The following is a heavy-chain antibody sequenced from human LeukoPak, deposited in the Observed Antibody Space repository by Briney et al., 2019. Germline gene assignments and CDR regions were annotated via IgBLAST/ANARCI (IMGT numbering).Heavy chain of an antibody. CDR1: GGSISSGDYY. CDR2: IYYSGST. J-gene: IGHJ4*02. D-gene: IGHD5-18*01. V-gene: IGHV4-30-4*08. Sequence: SQTLSLTCTVSGGSISSGDYYWSWIRQPPGNGLEWIGYIYYSGSTYYNPSLKSRVTISVDTSKNQFSLKLSSVTAADTAVYYCARSTAMVISRFLVGYWGQGTLVTVSS. CDR3: ARSTAMVISRFLVGY.